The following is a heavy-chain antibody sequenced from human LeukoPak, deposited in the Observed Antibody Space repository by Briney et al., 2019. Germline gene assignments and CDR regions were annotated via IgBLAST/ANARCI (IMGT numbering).Heavy chain of an antibody. CDR2: IHQSGAT. Sequence: SETLSLTCAVYGGSFSGYYWSWLRQTPGKGLEWIGEIHQSGATNYNPFLKSRVTISVDTSKNQFPLKLSSVTAADTAVYYCARVPTGYRYFDLWGRGTLVTVSS. CDR3: ARVPTGYRYFDL. CDR1: GGSFSGYY. V-gene: IGHV4-34*01. J-gene: IGHJ2*01. D-gene: IGHD1-1*01.